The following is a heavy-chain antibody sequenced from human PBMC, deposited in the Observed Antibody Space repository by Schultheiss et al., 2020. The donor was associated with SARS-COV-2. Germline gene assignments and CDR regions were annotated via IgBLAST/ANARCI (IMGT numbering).Heavy chain of an antibody. V-gene: IGHV4-34*01. CDR3: ARGGGYGESNWFDP. CDR2: INHSGST. Sequence: GSLRLSWAVYGGSFSGYYWSWIRQPPGKGLEWIGEINHSGSTNYNPSLKSRVTISVDTSKNQFSLKLSAVTAADTAVYYCARGGGYGESNWFDPWGQGTLVTVSS. D-gene: IGHD4-17*01. CDR1: GGSFSGYY. J-gene: IGHJ5*02.